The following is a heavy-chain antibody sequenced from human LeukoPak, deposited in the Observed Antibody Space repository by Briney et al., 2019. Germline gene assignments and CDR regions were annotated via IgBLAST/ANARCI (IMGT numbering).Heavy chain of an antibody. D-gene: IGHD3-10*01. CDR3: ARDRGWSRWFGVAGDADY. Sequence: ASVKVSCKASGYTFTSYGISWVRQAPGQGLEWMGWISAYNGNTNYAQKLQGRVTMTTDTSTSTAYMELRSLRSDDTAVYYCARDRGWSRWFGVAGDADYWGQGTLVTVSS. CDR1: GYTFTSYG. CDR2: ISAYNGNT. V-gene: IGHV1-18*01. J-gene: IGHJ4*02.